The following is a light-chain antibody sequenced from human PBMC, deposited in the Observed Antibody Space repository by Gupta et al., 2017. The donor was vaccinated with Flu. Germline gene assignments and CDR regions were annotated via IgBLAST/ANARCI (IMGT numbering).Light chain of an antibody. Sequence: KFMLPPPQSVSESPTQTVTIFCTRSSGAIVTNFVQWYQQRPGRAPTTVIYEHDQRPAGVPARFSGSVDSSSNSASLTISGLSTDDEADYYCQSYDGNTVVFGGGTKFTVL. CDR3: QSYDGNTVV. J-gene: IGLJ2*01. V-gene: IGLV6-57*03. CDR1: SGAIVTNF. CDR2: EHD.